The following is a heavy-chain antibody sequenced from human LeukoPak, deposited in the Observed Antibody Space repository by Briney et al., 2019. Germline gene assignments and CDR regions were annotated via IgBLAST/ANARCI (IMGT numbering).Heavy chain of an antibody. V-gene: IGHV3-21*01. J-gene: IGHJ4*02. Sequence: TGGSLRLSCAASGFTFSSYSMNWVRQAPGKGLEWVSSISSSSSYIYYADSVKGRFTISRDNAKNSLYLQMNSLRAEDTAVYYCARDLLVGGSGYHYWGQGTLVTVSS. D-gene: IGHD3-22*01. CDR2: ISSSSSYI. CDR1: GFTFSSYS. CDR3: ARDLLVGGSGYHY.